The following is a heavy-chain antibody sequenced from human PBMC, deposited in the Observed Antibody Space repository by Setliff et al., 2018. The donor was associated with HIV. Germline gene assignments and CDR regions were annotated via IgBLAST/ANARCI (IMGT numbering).Heavy chain of an antibody. D-gene: IGHD3-3*01. V-gene: IGHV4-59*12. CDR3: ARGRNFWSDYYHYYYMDV. J-gene: IGHJ6*03. CDR1: SGSISNYY. CDR2: INHSGST. Sequence: PSETLSLTCTVSSGSISNYYWSWIRQPPGKGLEWIGYINHSGSTNYNPSLKSRVTISADTSKNQFSLKLSSVTAADTAVYYCARGRNFWSDYYHYYYMDVWGKGTMVTVSS.